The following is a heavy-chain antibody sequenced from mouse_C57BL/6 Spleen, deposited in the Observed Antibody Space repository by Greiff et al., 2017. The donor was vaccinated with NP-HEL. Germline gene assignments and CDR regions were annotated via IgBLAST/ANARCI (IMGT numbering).Heavy chain of an antibody. J-gene: IGHJ1*03. CDR1: GYTFTDYE. D-gene: IGHD1-1*01. V-gene: IGHV1-15*01. CDR3: TNYGSSYSVYFDV. Sequence: QVHVKQSGAELVRPGASVTLSCKASGYTFTDYEMHWVKQTPVHGLEWIGAIDPETGGTAYNQKFKGKAILTADKSSSTAYMELRSLTSEDSAVYYCTNYGSSYSVYFDVWGTGTTVTVSS. CDR2: IDPETGGT.